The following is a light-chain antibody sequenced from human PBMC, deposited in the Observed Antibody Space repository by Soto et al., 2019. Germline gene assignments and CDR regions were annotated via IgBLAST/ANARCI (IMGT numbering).Light chain of an antibody. J-gene: IGLJ2*01. CDR3: CSYAGGSTFL. CDR1: SSNVGSYSL. V-gene: IGLV2-23*02. CDR2: EVN. Sequence: QSVLTQPASVSGSPGQSITISCTGTSSNVGSYSLVSWYQQHPGKAPTVIIYEVNKRPSGVSNRFSGSKSGNTASLTISGLQTVDEADYYCCSYAGGSTFLFGGGTQLTVL.